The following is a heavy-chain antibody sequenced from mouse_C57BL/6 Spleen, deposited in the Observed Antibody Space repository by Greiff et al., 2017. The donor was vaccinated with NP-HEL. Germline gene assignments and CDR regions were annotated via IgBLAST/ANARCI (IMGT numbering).Heavy chain of an antibody. Sequence: EVQLQQSGPELVKPGASVKMSCKASGYTFTDYNMHWVKQRHGKSLEWIGYIYPNNGGTRYNQKFKGKATLTVNKSSSTAYMELRSLTSEDSAVYYCARSCYDYDLAWFAYWGQGTLVTVSA. D-gene: IGHD2-4*01. CDR2: IYPNNGGT. CDR3: ARSCYDYDLAWFAY. J-gene: IGHJ3*01. V-gene: IGHV1-22*01. CDR1: GYTFTDYN.